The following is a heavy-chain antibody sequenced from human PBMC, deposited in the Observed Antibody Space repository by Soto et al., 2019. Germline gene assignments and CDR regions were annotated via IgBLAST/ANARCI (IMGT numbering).Heavy chain of an antibody. CDR2: ISSSSSTI. V-gene: IGHV3-48*02. Sequence: EVQLVESGGGLVQPGGSLRLSCAASGFTFSSYSMNWVRQAPGKGLEWVSYISSSSSTIYYADSVKGRFTISRDNAKNSLYLQMNSLRDEDTAVYYCARDDSSGWKDVGYYYYGMDVWGQGTTVTVSS. D-gene: IGHD6-19*01. J-gene: IGHJ6*02. CDR3: ARDDSSGWKDVGYYYYGMDV. CDR1: GFTFSSYS.